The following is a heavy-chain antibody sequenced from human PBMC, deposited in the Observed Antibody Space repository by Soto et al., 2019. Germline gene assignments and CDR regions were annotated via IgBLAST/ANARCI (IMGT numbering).Heavy chain of an antibody. J-gene: IGHJ4*02. CDR1: GFTFSSYA. Sequence: GGSLRLSWAASGFTFSSYAMSWVRQAPGKGLEWVSAISGSGGSTYYADSVKGRFNISRDNSKNTLYLQMNSLRAEDTAVYYCAKGSVKIAIGYFDYWGQGTLVTVSS. V-gene: IGHV3-23*01. CDR2: ISGSGGST. CDR3: AKGSVKIAIGYFDY.